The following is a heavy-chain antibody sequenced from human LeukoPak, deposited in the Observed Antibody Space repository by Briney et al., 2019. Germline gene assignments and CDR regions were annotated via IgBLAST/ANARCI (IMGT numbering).Heavy chain of an antibody. J-gene: IGHJ3*02. V-gene: IGHV5-51*01. CDR2: IYPGDSDT. Sequence: GESLKISCKGSGYSFTSYWIGWVRQMPGKGPEWMGIIYPGDSDTRYSPAFQGQVTMSADKSISTAYLQWSSLKASDTAMYYCARHQTVDAFDIWGQGTMVTVSS. CDR1: GYSFTSYW. CDR3: ARHQTVDAFDI.